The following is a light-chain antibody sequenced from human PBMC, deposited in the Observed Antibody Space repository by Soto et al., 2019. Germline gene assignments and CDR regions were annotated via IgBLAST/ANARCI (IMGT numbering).Light chain of an antibody. CDR2: DVS. J-gene: IGKJ5*01. Sequence: EIASTQSPATLSLSPGERATLSCRASQSLTSYLAWYQQKPGQAPRLLIYDVSNRASGIPARFSGSGSETDFALTISSLEPEDFAVYYCQQRSDWPLTFGQGTRLEIK. V-gene: IGKV3-11*01. CDR1: QSLTSY. CDR3: QQRSDWPLT.